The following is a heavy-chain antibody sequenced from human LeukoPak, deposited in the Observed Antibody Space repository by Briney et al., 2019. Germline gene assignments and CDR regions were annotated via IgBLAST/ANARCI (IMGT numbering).Heavy chain of an antibody. Sequence: SGTLSLTCAVSGGSISSGNWWSWVRQPPGKGLEWIGQIYHSGSTNYNSFLKSRVTISVDKSKNQFSLKLTSATAADTAVYYCARDLGSSWFEPLDYWGQGILVIVSS. D-gene: IGHD6-13*01. CDR2: IYHSGST. V-gene: IGHV4-4*02. CDR1: GGSISSGNW. J-gene: IGHJ4*02. CDR3: ARDLGSSWFEPLDY.